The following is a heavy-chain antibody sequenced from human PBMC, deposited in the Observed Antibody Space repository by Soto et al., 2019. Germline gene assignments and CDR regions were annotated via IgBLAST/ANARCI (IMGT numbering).Heavy chain of an antibody. J-gene: IGHJ6*02. CDR3: ARASTKVGGSSQHYYGMDV. Sequence: QVQLVQSGAEVKKPGSSVKVSCKASGGTFSSYAISWVRQAPGQGLEWMGGIIPIFGTANYAQKFQGRVTITAEESTSSAYMDLSSLRSEDTAVYYCARASTKVGGSSQHYYGMDVWGQGTTVTVSS. D-gene: IGHD3-10*01. V-gene: IGHV1-69*01. CDR2: IIPIFGTA. CDR1: GGTFSSYA.